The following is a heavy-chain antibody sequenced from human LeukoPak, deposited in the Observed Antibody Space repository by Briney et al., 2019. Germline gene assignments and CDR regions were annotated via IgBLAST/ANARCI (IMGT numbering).Heavy chain of an antibody. J-gene: IGHJ6*03. Sequence: SVKVSCKASGGTLISYAISWVRQAPGQGLEWMGGIIPIFGTASYAQNFQGRVTITADESTNTAFMELSSLRFEDTAVYFCARINLVRGVYHYMDVWGKGTTVTVSS. CDR3: ARINLVRGVYHYMDV. CDR2: IIPIFGTA. D-gene: IGHD3-10*01. V-gene: IGHV1-69*13. CDR1: GGTLISYA.